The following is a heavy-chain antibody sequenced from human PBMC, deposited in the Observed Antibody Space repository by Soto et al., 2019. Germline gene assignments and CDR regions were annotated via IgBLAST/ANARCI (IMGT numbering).Heavy chain of an antibody. CDR3: ARDKWVDCSSTSCLYYYYYYMDV. J-gene: IGHJ6*03. CDR2: ISSSSSTI. Sequence: GGSLRLSCAASGFTFSSYSMNWVRQAPGKGLEWVSYISSSSSTIYYADSVKGRFTISRENAKNSLYLQMNSMRAEDTAVYYCARDKWVDCSSTSCLYYYYYYMDVWGKGTTVTVSS. CDR1: GFTFSSYS. V-gene: IGHV3-48*01. D-gene: IGHD2-2*01.